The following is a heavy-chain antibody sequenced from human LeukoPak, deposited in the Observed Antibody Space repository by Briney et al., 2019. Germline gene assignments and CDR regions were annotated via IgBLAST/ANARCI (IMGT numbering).Heavy chain of an antibody. J-gene: IGHJ6*03. CDR3: ARDASEKYDFWSGYPHYYYMDV. CDR1: GFTFSSYS. D-gene: IGHD3-3*01. CDR2: ISSSSSTI. V-gene: IGHV3-48*01. Sequence: GGSLRLSXAASGFTFSSYSMNWVRQAPGKGLEWVSYISSSSSTIYYADSVKGRFTISRDNAKNSLYLQMNSLRAEDTAVYYCARDASEKYDFWSGYPHYYYMDVWGKGTTVTVSS.